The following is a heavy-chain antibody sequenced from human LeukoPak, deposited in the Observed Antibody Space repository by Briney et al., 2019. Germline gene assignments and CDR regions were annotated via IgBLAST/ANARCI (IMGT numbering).Heavy chain of an antibody. Sequence: GRSLRLSCAASGFTFSSYGMHWVRQAPGKGLEWVAVISYDGSNKYYADSVKGRFTISRDNSKNTLYLQMNSLRVEDTAVYYCASGGYSYVYPAHYWGQGTLVTVSS. CDR3: ASGGYSYVYPAHY. J-gene: IGHJ4*02. D-gene: IGHD5-18*01. V-gene: IGHV3-30*03. CDR1: GFTFSSYG. CDR2: ISYDGSNK.